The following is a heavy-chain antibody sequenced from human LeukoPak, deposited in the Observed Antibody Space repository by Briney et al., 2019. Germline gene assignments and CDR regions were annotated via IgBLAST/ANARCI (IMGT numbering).Heavy chain of an antibody. CDR1: GFTVSSNY. V-gene: IGHV3-53*01. CDR3: ARDAGRYFDWLGY. Sequence: GGSLRLSCAASGFTVSSNYMSWVRQAPGKGLEWVSVISGSGYTTHYADSVKGRFTISRDNSKNTLYLQMNSLRAEDTAVYYCARDAGRYFDWLGYWGQGTLVTVSS. CDR2: ISGSGYTT. D-gene: IGHD3-9*01. J-gene: IGHJ4*02.